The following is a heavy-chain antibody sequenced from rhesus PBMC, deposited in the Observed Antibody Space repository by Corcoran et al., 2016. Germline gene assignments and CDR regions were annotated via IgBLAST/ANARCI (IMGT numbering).Heavy chain of an antibody. CDR1: GFTFSAYF. V-gene: IGHV3-116*02. CDR3: TRYDYYSLDV. Sequence: EVRLVESGGGLVQPGGSLRLSCATSGFTFSAYFMSWVRQAQGKGPEWLGFIRNNPNGGTAEYAASVKDRFTISRDDSKSIASLQIHSLKTEDTAVYYCTRYDYYSLDVWGRGVLVTVSS. J-gene: IGHJ5-2*02. D-gene: IGHD4-11*01. CDR2: IRNNPNGGTA.